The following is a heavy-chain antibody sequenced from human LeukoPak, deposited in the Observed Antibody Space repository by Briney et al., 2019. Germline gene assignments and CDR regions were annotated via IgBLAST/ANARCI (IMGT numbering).Heavy chain of an antibody. J-gene: IGHJ4*02. Sequence: PSETLSLTCTVSGGSISSSSYYWGWIRQPPGKGLEWIGSIYYSGSTYYNPSLKSRVTISVDTSKNQFSLKLSSVTAADTAVYYCARELVANIDYFDYWGQGTLVTVSS. CDR1: GGSISSSSYY. CDR3: ARELVANIDYFDY. V-gene: IGHV4-39*07. CDR2: IYYSGST. D-gene: IGHD2-15*01.